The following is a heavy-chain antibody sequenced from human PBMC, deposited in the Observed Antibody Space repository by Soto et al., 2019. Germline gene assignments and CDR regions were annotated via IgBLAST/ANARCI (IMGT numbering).Heavy chain of an antibody. CDR2: INHSGST. Sequence: SETLSLTCAVYGGSFSGYYWSWIRQPPGKGLEWIGEINHSGSTNYNPSLKSRVTISVDTSKNQFSLKLSSVTAADTAVYYCARGSPARRTNSIPPITICWDYWGQGTLVTVSS. D-gene: IGHD3-9*01. CDR1: GGSFSGYY. CDR3: ARGSPARRTNSIPPITICWDY. J-gene: IGHJ4*02. V-gene: IGHV4-34*01.